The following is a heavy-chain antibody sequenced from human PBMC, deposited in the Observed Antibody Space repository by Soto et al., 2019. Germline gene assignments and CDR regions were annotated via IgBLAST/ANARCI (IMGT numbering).Heavy chain of an antibody. J-gene: IGHJ4*02. D-gene: IGHD6-6*01. CDR2: IPYDGYNK. CDR1: GFTFSSYA. Sequence: QVQLVESGGGVVQPGRSLRLSCAASGFTFSSYAMHWVRQAPGKGLEWVAVIPYDGYNKYYADSVKGRFSISRDNSKNTLYLQMNSLSTEDTAVYYGARGSVSIGAAINYWGQGTLVTVSS. V-gene: IGHV3-30-3*01. CDR3: ARGSVSIGAAINY.